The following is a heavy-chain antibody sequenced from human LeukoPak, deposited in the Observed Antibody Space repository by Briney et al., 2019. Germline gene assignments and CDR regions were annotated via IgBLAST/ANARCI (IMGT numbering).Heavy chain of an antibody. Sequence: KTSGSLRLSCAASGFTFSCYNMIWLRHAPGKGLEWGSSISSSSTYIYYAYSVKGPFTISRANATNSLALQMTSLRAEDTAVYYCARDEAGDLGAFDIWGQGKMVTVSS. CDR1: GFTFSCYN. D-gene: IGHD3-16*01. CDR2: ISSSSTYI. CDR3: ARDEAGDLGAFDI. V-gene: IGHV3-21*01. J-gene: IGHJ3*02.